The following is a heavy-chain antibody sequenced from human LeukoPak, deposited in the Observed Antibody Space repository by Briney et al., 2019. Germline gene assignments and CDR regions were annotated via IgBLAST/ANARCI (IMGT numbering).Heavy chain of an antibody. J-gene: IGHJ4*02. CDR2: INHSGST. CDR3: ARLRRGVVSWQTQNFDY. Sequence: PSETLSLTCAVYGGSFSGYYWSWIRQPPGKGLEWIGEINHSGSTNYNPSLKSRVTISVDTSKNQFSLKLSSVTAADTAVYYCARLRRGVVSWQTQNFDYWGQRTLVTVSS. CDR1: GGSFSGYY. D-gene: IGHD3-3*01. V-gene: IGHV4-34*01.